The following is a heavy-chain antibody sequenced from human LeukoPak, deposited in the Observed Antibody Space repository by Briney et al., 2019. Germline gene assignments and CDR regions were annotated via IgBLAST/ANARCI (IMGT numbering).Heavy chain of an antibody. D-gene: IGHD3-3*02. J-gene: IGHJ5*02. V-gene: IGHV4-39*01. CDR3: ARHPPSIFGVVNNWFDP. CDR2: IYYSGST. CDR1: GGSFSSYY. Sequence: PSETLSLTCTVSGGSFSSYYWSWIRQPPGKGLEWIGSIYYSGSTHYNPSLKSRVTISVDTSKNQFSLKLSSVTAADTAVYYCARHPPSIFGVVNNWFDPWGQGTLVTVSS.